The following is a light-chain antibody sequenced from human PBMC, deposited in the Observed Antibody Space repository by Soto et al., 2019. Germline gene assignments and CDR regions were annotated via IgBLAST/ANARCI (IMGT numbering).Light chain of an antibody. V-gene: IGLV2-14*01. J-gene: IGLJ1*01. Sequence: LTQPASVYGSPGQSITISCTGTSSDVGGYNYVSWYQQHPGKAPKLMIYDVSNRPSGVSNRFSGSKSGNTASLTISGLQAEDEADYYCSSYTSSSTLYVFGTGAKVTVL. CDR3: SSYTSSSTLYV. CDR1: SSDVGGYNY. CDR2: DVS.